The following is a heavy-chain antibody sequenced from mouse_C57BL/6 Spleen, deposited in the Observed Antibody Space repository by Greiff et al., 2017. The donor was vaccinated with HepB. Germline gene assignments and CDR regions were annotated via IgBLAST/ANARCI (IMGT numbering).Heavy chain of an antibody. CDR2: IHPNSGST. V-gene: IGHV1-64*01. D-gene: IGHD2-1*01. J-gene: IGHJ3*01. Sequence: QVQLQQPGAELVKPGASVKLSSEASGYTFTSYWLHWVKQRPGQGLEWIGMIHPNSGSTNYNEKFKSKATLTVDKSSSTAYMHLSSLTSEDSAVYYCASDYYGNYPASFAYWGQGTLVIVSA. CDR3: ASDYYGNYPASFAY. CDR1: GYTFTSYW.